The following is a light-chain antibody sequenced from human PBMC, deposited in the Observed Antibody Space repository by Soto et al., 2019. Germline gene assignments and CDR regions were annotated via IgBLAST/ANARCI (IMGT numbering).Light chain of an antibody. CDR1: QYVNNDY. V-gene: IGKV3-20*01. J-gene: IGKJ2*01. Sequence: DIVLTQSPGTLSLSPGERATLSCRASQYVNNDYLAWYQQRPGQAPRLLIYGASRRATGIPDRFSGSGSGTDFNLTISGLEPEDFGVFYCQQYGNSPMFTFGQGTKLQIK. CDR2: GAS. CDR3: QQYGNSPMFT.